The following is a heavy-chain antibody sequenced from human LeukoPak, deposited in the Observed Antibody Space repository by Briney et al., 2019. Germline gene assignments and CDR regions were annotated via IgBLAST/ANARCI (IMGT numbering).Heavy chain of an antibody. D-gene: IGHD1-26*01. CDR3: TTESSGALDY. CDR2: IDTTHYT. V-gene: IGHV3-69-1*01. Sequence: GGSLRLSCATSGFSFSSTFLNWVRQAPGKGLQYVSSIDTTHYTYYAGSVKGRFTISRDNAKNSLYLQMNNLKAEDTSVYYCTTESSGALDYWGQGTLVTVSS. J-gene: IGHJ4*02. CDR1: GFSFSSTF.